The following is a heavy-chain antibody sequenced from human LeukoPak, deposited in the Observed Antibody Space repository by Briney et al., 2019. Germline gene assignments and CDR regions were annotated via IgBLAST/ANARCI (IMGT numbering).Heavy chain of an antibody. CDR2: INSDGRTT. CDR3: ARTEYYESGNDRAFYRQFDY. J-gene: IGHJ4*02. D-gene: IGHD3-22*01. CDR1: GFTFSNYW. Sequence: GGSLRLSCVASGFTFSNYWMHWVRQVPGEGLVWVSRINSDGRTTTYADSVEGRFTISRDNGKNTLYLQMNSLRAEDMAVYYCARTEYYESGNDRAFYRQFDYWGRGILVAVSS. V-gene: IGHV3-74*03.